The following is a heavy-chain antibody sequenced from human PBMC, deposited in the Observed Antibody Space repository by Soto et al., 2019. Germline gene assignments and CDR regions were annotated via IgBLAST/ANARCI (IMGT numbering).Heavy chain of an antibody. D-gene: IGHD4-17*01. CDR2: ISGSGGST. Sequence: GGSLRLSCATSGFTFSSYAMSWVRQAPGKGLEWVSAISGSGGSTYYADSVKGRFTISRDNSKNTLYLQMNSLRAEDTAVYYCAKDLAGDYGTSRVKWGQGTLVTVSS. CDR1: GFTFSSYA. J-gene: IGHJ4*02. CDR3: AKDLAGDYGTSRVK. V-gene: IGHV3-23*01.